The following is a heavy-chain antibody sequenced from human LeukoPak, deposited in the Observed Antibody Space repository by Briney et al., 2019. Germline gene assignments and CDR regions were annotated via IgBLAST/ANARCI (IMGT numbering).Heavy chain of an antibody. Sequence: GASVKVSRKASGYTFTSYDINWVRQATGQGLEWMGWMNPNSGNTGYAQKFQGRVTITRNTSISTAYMELSSLRSEDTAVYYCAREEWYTAMAKNNYYYYMDVWGKGTTVTVSS. CDR3: AREEWYTAMAKNNYYYYMDV. D-gene: IGHD5-18*01. CDR1: GYTFTSYD. J-gene: IGHJ6*03. V-gene: IGHV1-8*03. CDR2: MNPNSGNT.